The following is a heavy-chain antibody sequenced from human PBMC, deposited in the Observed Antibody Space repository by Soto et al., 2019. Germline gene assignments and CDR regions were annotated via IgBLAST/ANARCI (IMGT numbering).Heavy chain of an antibody. CDR1: GFTFSNAW. J-gene: IGHJ4*02. Sequence: GGSLRLSCAASGFTFSNAWMSWVRQAPGKGLEWVGRIKSKTDGGTTDYAAPVKGRFTISRDDSKNTLYLQMNSLKTEDTAVYYCTTEYDIRLNGPHWGQGTLVTVSS. CDR3: TTEYDIRLNGPH. CDR2: IKSKTDGGTT. D-gene: IGHD3-9*01. V-gene: IGHV3-15*01.